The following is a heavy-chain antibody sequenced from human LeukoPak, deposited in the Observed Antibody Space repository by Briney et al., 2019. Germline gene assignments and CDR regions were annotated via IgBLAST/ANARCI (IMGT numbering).Heavy chain of an antibody. J-gene: IGHJ6*03. CDR1: GGSISSAGYY. CDR3: AREATPYKSPYYYYYMDV. V-gene: IGHV4-31*03. D-gene: IGHD5-24*01. CDR2: IYYSGST. Sequence: PSQTLSLTCTVSGGSISSAGYYWNWIRQHPGKGLEWIGYIYYSGSTSYNPSLKGRVTMSVDTSKSQFSLRLSSVTAADTAVYYCAREATPYKSPYYYYYMDVWGKGTSATVSS.